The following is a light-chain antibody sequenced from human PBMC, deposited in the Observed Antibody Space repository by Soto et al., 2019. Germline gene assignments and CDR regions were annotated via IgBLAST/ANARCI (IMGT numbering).Light chain of an antibody. CDR3: QQRNNWPRT. V-gene: IGKV3-11*01. CDR1: QSVNTY. Sequence: EIVLTQSPFTLSLSLGERATLSCRASQSVNTYLAWYQHKPGQAPKLLMYDASNRATGIPARFSGSGSGTDFTLTIINLEPEAFAVYYCQQRNNWPRTFGQGTKLEI. J-gene: IGKJ2*01. CDR2: DAS.